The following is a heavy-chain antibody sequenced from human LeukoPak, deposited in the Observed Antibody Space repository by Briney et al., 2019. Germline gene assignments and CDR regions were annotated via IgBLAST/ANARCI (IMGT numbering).Heavy chain of an antibody. J-gene: IGHJ6*03. D-gene: IGHD5-12*01. V-gene: IGHV1-18*01. Sequence: ASVKVSCKASGYTFTSYGISWVRQAPGQGLEWMGWISAYNGNTNYAQKLQGRVTMTTDTSTSTAYMELSSLRSEDTAVYYCARSSVRIVATTKYYYYYYMDVWGKGTTVTISS. CDR2: ISAYNGNT. CDR1: GYTFTSYG. CDR3: ARSSVRIVATTKYYYYYYMDV.